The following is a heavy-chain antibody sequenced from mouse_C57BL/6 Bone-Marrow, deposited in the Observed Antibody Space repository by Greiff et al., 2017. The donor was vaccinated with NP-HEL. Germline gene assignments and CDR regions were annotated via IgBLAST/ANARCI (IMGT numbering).Heavy chain of an antibody. CDR3: TTHDGYYCWFAY. CDR1: GYTFTDYE. J-gene: IGHJ3*01. D-gene: IGHD2-3*01. V-gene: IGHV1-15*01. CDR2: IDPETGGT. Sequence: QVHVKQSGAELVRPGASVTLSCKASGYTFTDYEMHWVKQTPVHGLEWIGAIDPETGGTAYNQKFKGKAILTADKSSSTAYMELRSLTSEDSAVYYCTTHDGYYCWFAYWGQGTLVTVSA.